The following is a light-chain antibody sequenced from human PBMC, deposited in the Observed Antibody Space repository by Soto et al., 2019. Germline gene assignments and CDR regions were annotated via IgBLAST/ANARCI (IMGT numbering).Light chain of an antibody. CDR1: QSVSSN. V-gene: IGKV3-15*01. CDR2: GAS. Sequence: CRASQSVSSNLAWYQQKPGQAPRLLIYGASTRATGIPARFSGSGSGTEFTLTISSLQSEDFAVYYCQQYNNRPTFGQGTKVDNK. CDR3: QQYNNRPT. J-gene: IGKJ1*01.